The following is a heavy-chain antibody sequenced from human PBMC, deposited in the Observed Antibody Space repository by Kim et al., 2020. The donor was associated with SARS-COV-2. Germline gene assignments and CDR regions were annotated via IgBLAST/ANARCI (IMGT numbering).Heavy chain of an antibody. CDR3: AKDDI. CDR2: ISYDGSNK. CDR1: GFTFSSYG. V-gene: IGHV3-30*18. J-gene: IGHJ3*02. Sequence: GGSLRLSCAASGFTFSSYGMHWVRQAPGKGLEWVAVISYDGSNKYYADSVKGRFTISRDNSKNTLYLQMNSLRAEDTAVYYCAKDDIWGQGTMVTVSS.